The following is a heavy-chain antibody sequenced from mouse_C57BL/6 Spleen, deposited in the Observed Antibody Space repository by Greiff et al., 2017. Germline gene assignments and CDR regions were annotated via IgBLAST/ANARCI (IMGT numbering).Heavy chain of an antibody. V-gene: IGHV5-4*03. J-gene: IGHJ2*01. Sequence: EVKLMESGGGLVKPGGSLKLSCAASGFPFSSYAMSWVRQTPEKRLGWVATISDGGSYTYYPDNVKGRFTISRDNAKNNLYLQMSHLKSEDTAMYYCARAFNWDFDYWGQGTTLTVSS. CDR2: ISDGGSYT. D-gene: IGHD4-1*01. CDR1: GFPFSSYA. CDR3: ARAFNWDFDY.